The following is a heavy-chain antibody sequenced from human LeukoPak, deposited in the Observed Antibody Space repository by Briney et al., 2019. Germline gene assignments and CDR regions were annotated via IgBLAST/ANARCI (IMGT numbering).Heavy chain of an antibody. D-gene: IGHD3-22*01. CDR2: ISGSGGST. CDR3: AKDRPANYYDSSGYYSD. CDR1: GFTFSSYA. Sequence: PGGSLRLSCAASGFTFSSYAMSWVRQAPGKGLEWVSAISGSGGSTYYADSVKGRFTISRDNSKNTLCLQMNSLRAEDTAVYYCAKDRPANYYDSSGYYSDWGQGTLVTVSS. J-gene: IGHJ4*02. V-gene: IGHV3-23*01.